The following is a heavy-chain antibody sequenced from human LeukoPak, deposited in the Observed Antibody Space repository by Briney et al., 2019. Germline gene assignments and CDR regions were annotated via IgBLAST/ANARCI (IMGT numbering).Heavy chain of an antibody. V-gene: IGHV1-46*01. Sequence: SAVQESCLSSGYIFTCYFMHGVRPAPAQGLAWMGIINPSGGGTSYVRRFQGRVTMTRDTSTSTDYMELSRLRSEDTAVYYCAKSVRRGSQRPLGYWGQGTLVTVS. D-gene: IGHD6-25*01. CDR3: AKSVRRGSQRPLGY. CDR2: INPSGGGT. J-gene: IGHJ4*02. CDR1: GYIFTCYF.